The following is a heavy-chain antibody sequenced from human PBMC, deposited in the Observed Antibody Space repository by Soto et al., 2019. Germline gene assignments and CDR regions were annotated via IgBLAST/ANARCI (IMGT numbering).Heavy chain of an antibody. CDR2: IKQDGSEK. CDR3: ARDRQQLLELLRNWFDP. D-gene: IGHD1-7*01. CDR1: GFTFSSYW. V-gene: IGHV3-7*03. J-gene: IGHJ5*02. Sequence: LRLSCAASGFTFSSYWMSWVRQAPGKGLEWVANIKQDGSEKYYVDSVKGRFTISRDNAKNSLYLQMNSLRAEDTAVYYCARDRQQLLELLRNWFDPWRQGTLVTVSS.